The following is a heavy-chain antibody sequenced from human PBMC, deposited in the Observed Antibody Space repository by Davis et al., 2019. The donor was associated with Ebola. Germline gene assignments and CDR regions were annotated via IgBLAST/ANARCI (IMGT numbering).Heavy chain of an antibody. Sequence: GESLKISCAASGFTFSGSAMHWVRQASGKGLEWVGRIRSKANSYATAYAASVKGRFTISRDDSKNTAYLQMNSLRAEDTALYYCVKEGNGDSGFDGWGLGTMVTVSS. J-gene: IGHJ3*01. D-gene: IGHD4-17*01. V-gene: IGHV3-73*01. CDR2: IRSKANSYAT. CDR3: VKEGNGDSGFDG. CDR1: GFTFSGSA.